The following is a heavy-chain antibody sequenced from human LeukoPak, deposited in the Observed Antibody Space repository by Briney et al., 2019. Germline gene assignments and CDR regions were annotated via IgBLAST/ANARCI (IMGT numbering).Heavy chain of an antibody. Sequence: SGGSLRLSCAASGFTFSDSSMHWVRQASGKGLEWVGRIRSKPNSYATAYAASVTGRFTISRDDSKNTTYLQMNSLKTEDTAVYYCTRLTMLRGLIVYFDYWGQGTLVTVSS. D-gene: IGHD3-10*01. J-gene: IGHJ4*02. CDR2: IRSKPNSYAT. CDR1: GFTFSDSS. V-gene: IGHV3-73*01. CDR3: TRLTMLRGLIVYFDY.